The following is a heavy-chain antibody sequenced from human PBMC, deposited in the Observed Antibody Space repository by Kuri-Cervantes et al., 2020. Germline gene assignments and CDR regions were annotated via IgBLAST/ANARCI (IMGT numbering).Heavy chain of an antibody. V-gene: IGHV1-2*02. CDR2: INPNSGGT. D-gene: IGHD3-10*01. J-gene: IGHJ4*02. CDR3: ARVRNMVRGVIMDYFDY. CDR1: GYTFTSYG. Sequence: ASVKVSCKASGYTFTSYGISWVRQAPGQGLEWTGWINPNSGGTNYAQKFQGRVTMTRDTSIGTAYMELSRLRSDDTAVYYCARVRNMVRGVIMDYFDYWGQGTLVTVSS.